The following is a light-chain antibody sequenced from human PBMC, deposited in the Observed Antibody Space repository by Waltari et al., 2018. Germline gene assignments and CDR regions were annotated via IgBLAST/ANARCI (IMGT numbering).Light chain of an antibody. J-gene: IGLJ3*02. CDR2: DDN. Sequence: QSALTQPASVSGSPGQSITISCTGTSSDVGNYNLISWYQHYPGKAPKVMIYDDNGRPSAVSPGFSGSQSGKTASLTVPWHQVEDKADYYCYSYAGSYTWVFGGATKQTVL. CDR3: YSYAGSYTWV. CDR1: SSDVGNYNL. V-gene: IGLV2-23*01.